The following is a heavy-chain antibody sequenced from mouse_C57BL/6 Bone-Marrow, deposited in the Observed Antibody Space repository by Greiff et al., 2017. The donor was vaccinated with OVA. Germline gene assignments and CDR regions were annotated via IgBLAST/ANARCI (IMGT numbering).Heavy chain of an antibody. Sequence: QVQLQQPGAELVRPGTSVKLSCKASGYTFTSYWMHWVKQRPGQGLEWIGVIDPSDSYTNYNQKFKGKATWTVDTSSSTAYMQLSSLTSEDSAVYYCARSSLWIAYWGQGTLVTVSA. CDR2: IDPSDSYT. CDR3: ARSSLWIAY. D-gene: IGHD6-1*01. V-gene: IGHV1-59*01. J-gene: IGHJ3*01. CDR1: GYTFTSYW.